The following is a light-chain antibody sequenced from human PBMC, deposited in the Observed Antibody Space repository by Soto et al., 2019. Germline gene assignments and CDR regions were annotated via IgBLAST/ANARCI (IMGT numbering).Light chain of an antibody. V-gene: IGKV3-11*01. Sequence: EIVLTQSPATLSLSPGERATLSCRASQSVSSYLAWYHQKPGQAPRLLIYDASNRATGIPARFSGSGSWTEFTLTISSLEPEDFAVYYCHQRSNWPPYTFGQGTKLEIK. CDR1: QSVSSY. CDR2: DAS. CDR3: HQRSNWPPYT. J-gene: IGKJ2*01.